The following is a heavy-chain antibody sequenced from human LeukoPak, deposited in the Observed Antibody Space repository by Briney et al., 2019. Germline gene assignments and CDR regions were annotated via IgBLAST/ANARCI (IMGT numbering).Heavy chain of an antibody. CDR1: GXTFSNAW. Sequence: GGSLRLSCAASGXTFSNAWMSWVRQPPGKGLQWVGRIKSKTDEGTTDYAAPVKGRFTISRDDSKNTLYLQMNSLKTEDTAVYYCTTESGGGPRYWGQGTLVTVSS. V-gene: IGHV3-15*01. CDR3: TTESGGGPRY. D-gene: IGHD2-15*01. CDR2: IKSKTDEGTT. J-gene: IGHJ4*02.